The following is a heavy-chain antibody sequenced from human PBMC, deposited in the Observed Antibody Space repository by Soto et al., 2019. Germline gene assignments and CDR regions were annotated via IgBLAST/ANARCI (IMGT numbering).Heavy chain of an antibody. V-gene: IGHV1-69*01. D-gene: IGHD1-1*01. CDR3: ATPLGGTAIGYYYYGMDV. Sequence: QVQLVQSGAEVKKPGSSVKVSCKASGGTFSSYAISWVRQAPGQGLEWMGGIIPIFGTANYAQKFQGRVTITADESTSTAYMELSSLRSEDTAVYYCATPLGGTAIGYYYYGMDVWGQGTTVTVSS. CDR2: IIPIFGTA. CDR1: GGTFSSYA. J-gene: IGHJ6*02.